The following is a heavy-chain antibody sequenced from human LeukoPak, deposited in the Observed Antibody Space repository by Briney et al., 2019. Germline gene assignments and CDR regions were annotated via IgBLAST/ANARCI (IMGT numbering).Heavy chain of an antibody. J-gene: IGHJ4*02. Sequence: GESLRLSCAASGFTVSSDYMSWVRQAPGKGLEWVSVIYSGSSTYYADSVKGRFTISRDYSKNTLYLQMNSLRADDTAVYYCARQPCTNGVCYAGPLDYWGQGTLVTVSS. CDR2: IYSGSST. CDR3: ARQPCTNGVCYAGPLDY. V-gene: IGHV3-66*04. CDR1: GFTVSSDY. D-gene: IGHD2-8*01.